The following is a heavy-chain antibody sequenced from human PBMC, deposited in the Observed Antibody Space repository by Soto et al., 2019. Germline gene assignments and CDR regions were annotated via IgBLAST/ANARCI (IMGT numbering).Heavy chain of an antibody. Sequence: GASVKVSCKASGYTFTSYGISCVRQAPGQGLEWMGWISAYNGNTNYAQKLQGRVTMTTDTSTSTAYMELRSLRSDDTAVYYCARGPRGYYDILPGYYKGFGYWVQGTLVTVSS. D-gene: IGHD3-9*01. V-gene: IGHV1-18*01. CDR1: GYTFTSYG. CDR3: ARGPRGYYDILPGYYKGFGY. J-gene: IGHJ4*02. CDR2: ISAYNGNT.